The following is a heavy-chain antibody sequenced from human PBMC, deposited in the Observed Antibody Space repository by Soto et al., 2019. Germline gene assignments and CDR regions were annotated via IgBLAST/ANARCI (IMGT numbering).Heavy chain of an antibody. CDR2: ISSSGSVR. Sequence: KSGGSLRLSCAASGFTFSDYYMSWIRQAPGKGLEWVSYISSSGSVRNYADSVKGRFTISRDNAKNSLYLQMNSLRADDTAVYYCAREERRCGSSSSSCYPQPTDYWGQGTPVTVSS. CDR3: AREERRCGSSSSSCYPQPTDY. CDR1: GFTFSDYY. D-gene: IGHD2-2*01. V-gene: IGHV3-11*01. J-gene: IGHJ4*02.